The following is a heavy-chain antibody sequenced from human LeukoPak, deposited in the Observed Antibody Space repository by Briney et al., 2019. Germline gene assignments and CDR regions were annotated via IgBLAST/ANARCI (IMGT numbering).Heavy chain of an antibody. CDR1: GLTFSNYA. CDR2: ISSNGGRT. V-gene: IGHV3-64D*06. D-gene: IGHD1-26*01. CDR3: VKVAVGGTLDY. Sequence: GGSLRLSCSASGLTFSNYAVHWVRQAPGKALEYVSAISSNGGRTYYADSVKGRFTISRDNSKNTLFLQMSSLRVEDTAVYYCVKVAVGGTLDYWGQGTLVTVSS. J-gene: IGHJ4*02.